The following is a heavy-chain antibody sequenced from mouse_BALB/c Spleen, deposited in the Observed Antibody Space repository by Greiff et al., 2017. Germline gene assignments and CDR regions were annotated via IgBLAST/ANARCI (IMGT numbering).Heavy chain of an antibody. CDR2: ISSGGSYT. CDR1: GFTFSSYG. CDR3: ARQEGRSSRGAMDY. V-gene: IGHV5-6*01. Sequence: EVQRVESGGDLVKPGGSLKLSCAASGFTFSSYGMSWVRQTPDKRLEWVATISSGGSYTYYPDSVKGRFTISRDNAKNTLYLQMSSLKSEDTAMYYCARQEGRSSRGAMDYWGQGTSVTVSS. J-gene: IGHJ4*01.